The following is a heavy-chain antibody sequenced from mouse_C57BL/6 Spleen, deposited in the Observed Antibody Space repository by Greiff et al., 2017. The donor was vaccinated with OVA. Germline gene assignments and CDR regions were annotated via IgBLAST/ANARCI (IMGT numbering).Heavy chain of an antibody. J-gene: IGHJ4*01. CDR1: GFTFSDYG. Sequence: EVQVVESGGGLVKPGGSLKLSCAASGFTFSDYGMHWVRQAPEQGLEWVAYISSGSSTIYYADTVKGRFTISRDNAKNTLFLQMTSLRSEDTAMYYCAREHYGSSYAMDYWGQGTSVTVSS. D-gene: IGHD1-1*01. CDR2: ISSGSSTI. V-gene: IGHV5-17*01. CDR3: AREHYGSSYAMDY.